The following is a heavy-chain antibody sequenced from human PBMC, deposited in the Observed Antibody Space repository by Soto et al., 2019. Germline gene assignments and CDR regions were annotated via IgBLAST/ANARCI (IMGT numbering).Heavy chain of an antibody. J-gene: IGHJ4*02. CDR1: GGSFSGYY. Sequence: QVQLQQWGAGLLKPSETLSLTCAVYGGSFSGYYWSWIRQPPGKGLEWIGEINHSGSTNYNPSLKSRVTISVDTSKNQFSLKLSSVTAADTAVYYCARFYGSGSSFDYWGQGSLVTVSS. CDR3: ARFYGSGSSFDY. D-gene: IGHD3-10*01. V-gene: IGHV4-34*01. CDR2: INHSGST.